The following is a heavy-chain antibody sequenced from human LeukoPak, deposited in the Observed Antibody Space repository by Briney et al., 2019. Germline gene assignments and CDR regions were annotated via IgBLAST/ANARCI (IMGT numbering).Heavy chain of an antibody. V-gene: IGHV4-4*07. D-gene: IGHD3-10*01. CDR3: ARDSGTTGEVKFDP. CDR1: GGPITTYY. Sequence: SETLSLTCTVSGGPITTYYLSWIRQSAGMGLEWIGRISGSGVITYNPSLKSRVILSLDTSNNHFSLKLISVTAADTAVYYCARDSGTTGEVKFDPWGQGMLVAVSS. CDR2: ISGSGVI. J-gene: IGHJ5*02.